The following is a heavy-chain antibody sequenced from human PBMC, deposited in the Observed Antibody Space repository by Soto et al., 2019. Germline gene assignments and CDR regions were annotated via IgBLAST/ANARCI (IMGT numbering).Heavy chain of an antibody. CDR1: GFTFSSYA. Sequence: GGSLRLSCAASGFTFSSYAMSWVRQAPGKGLEWVSAISGSGGSTYYADSVKGRFTISRDNSKNTLYLQMNSLRAEDTAVYYCAKDRGGVRYFDWLLYSNFDYWGQGTLVTVS. V-gene: IGHV3-23*01. CDR2: ISGSGGST. CDR3: AKDRGGVRYFDWLLYSNFDY. J-gene: IGHJ4*02. D-gene: IGHD3-9*01.